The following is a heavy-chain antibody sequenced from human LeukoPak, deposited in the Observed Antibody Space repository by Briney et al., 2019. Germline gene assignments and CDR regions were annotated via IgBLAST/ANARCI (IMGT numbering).Heavy chain of an antibody. CDR3: ARDTYCSSTSCYGLLFDY. CDR2: LYSGGST. V-gene: IGHV3-53*01. Sequence: GGSLRLSCAASGFTVSSNYVSWVRQAPGKGLEWVSILYSGGSTYYADSVKGRFTISRDNAKNSLYLQMNSLRAEDTAVYYCARDTYCSSTSCYGLLFDYWGQGTLVTVSS. J-gene: IGHJ4*02. CDR1: GFTVSSNY. D-gene: IGHD2-2*01.